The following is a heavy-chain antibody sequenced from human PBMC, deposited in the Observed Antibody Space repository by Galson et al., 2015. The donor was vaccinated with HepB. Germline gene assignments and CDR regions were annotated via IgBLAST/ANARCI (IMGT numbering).Heavy chain of an antibody. CDR1: GDSVASNHAV. Sequence: CAISGDSVASNHAVWNWIRQSPSRGLEWLGRTYYTSKWYIYYATSVRSRITINPDTSRNQFSLHLSSVTPEDTAVYYCAYGSDVWGQGTTVIVSS. CDR2: TYYTSKWYI. V-gene: IGHV6-1*01. J-gene: IGHJ6*02. CDR3: AYGSDV.